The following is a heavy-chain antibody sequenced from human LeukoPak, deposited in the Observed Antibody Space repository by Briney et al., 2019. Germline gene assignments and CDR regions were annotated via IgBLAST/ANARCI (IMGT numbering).Heavy chain of an antibody. Sequence: GGSLSLSYAVSGFSLTSSALSWVSLQGRGWMESVSAISGSGGSTYYADSVKGRFTISRDNSKNTLYLQMNSLRAEDTAVDYCAKDQLGTRLDDAFDIWGQGTMVTVSS. D-gene: IGHD1-1*01. V-gene: IGHV3-23*01. J-gene: IGHJ3*02. CDR1: GFSLTSSA. CDR3: AKDQLGTRLDDAFDI. CDR2: ISGSGGST.